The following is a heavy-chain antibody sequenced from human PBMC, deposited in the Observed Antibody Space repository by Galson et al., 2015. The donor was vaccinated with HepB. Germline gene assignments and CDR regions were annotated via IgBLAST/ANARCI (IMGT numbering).Heavy chain of an antibody. CDR3: AKDIQGGLQQLVQAFDI. J-gene: IGHJ3*02. D-gene: IGHD6-6*01. V-gene: IGHV1-46*01. Sequence: SVKVSCKVSGYTFSIYSMHWVRQAPGQGLEWMGIIDPNDGSANYTRKFQGRAILTWDTSTSTVSVELSSLRAEDTALYYCAKDIQGGLQQLVQAFDIWGQGTMVTVSS. CDR1: GYTFSIYS. CDR2: IDPNDGSA.